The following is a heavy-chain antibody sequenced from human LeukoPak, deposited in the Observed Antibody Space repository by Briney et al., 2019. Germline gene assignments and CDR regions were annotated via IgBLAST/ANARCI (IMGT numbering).Heavy chain of an antibody. CDR2: ISGSGGSI. D-gene: IGHD6-6*01. CDR1: GFTFSSYA. J-gene: IGHJ4*02. V-gene: IGHV3-23*01. CDR3: AKGPGIAARPFDY. Sequence: GGALRLSCAASGFTFSSYAMSWVRQAPGKGLEWVSAISGSGGSIYYADSVKGRFTISRDNSKNTLYLQMNSLRAEDTAVYYCAKGPGIAARPFDYWGQGTLVTVSS.